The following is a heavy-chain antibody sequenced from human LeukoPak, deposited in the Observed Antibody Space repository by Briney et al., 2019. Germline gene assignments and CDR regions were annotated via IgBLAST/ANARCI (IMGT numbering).Heavy chain of an antibody. J-gene: IGHJ5*02. CDR1: GGSISNYY. Sequence: SETLSLTCTVSGGSISNYYWGWIRQPPGEGLEWIGRIYTSGSTNYNPSLKSRVTISVDTSKNQFSLKLSSVTAADTAVYYCAKGGSYLAWFDPWGQGTLVTVSS. CDR2: IYTSGST. V-gene: IGHV4-4*08. CDR3: AKGGSYLAWFDP. D-gene: IGHD1-26*01.